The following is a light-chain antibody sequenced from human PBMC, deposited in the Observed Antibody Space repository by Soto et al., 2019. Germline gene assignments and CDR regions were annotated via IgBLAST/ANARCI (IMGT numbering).Light chain of an antibody. V-gene: IGKV3-20*01. CDR1: QSVSSSD. CDR3: QQYGRCLPRT. CDR2: GAS. J-gene: IGKJ1*01. Sequence: EIVLAQSPATLSLSPGERATLSCRASQSVSSSDLAWYQQKPAQAPRRLIYGASSRATGVTDRFSGSGSGTDFTPPTISMQDADFAAYYCQQYGRCLPRTFGQGTKVDIK.